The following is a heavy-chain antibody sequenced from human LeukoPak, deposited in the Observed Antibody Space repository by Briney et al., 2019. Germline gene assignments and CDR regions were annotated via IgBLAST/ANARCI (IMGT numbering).Heavy chain of an antibody. D-gene: IGHD5-18*01. V-gene: IGHV4-59*01. CDR2: IYYSGST. J-gene: IGHJ4*02. CDR1: GGSISSYY. CDR3: ARAGSYGFWFDY. Sequence: NSSETLSLTCTVSGGSISSYYWSWIRQPPGKGLEWVGYIYYSGSTNYNPSLKSRVTISVDPSKNQFSLKLSSVTAADTAVYYCARAGSYGFWFDYWGQGTLVTVSS.